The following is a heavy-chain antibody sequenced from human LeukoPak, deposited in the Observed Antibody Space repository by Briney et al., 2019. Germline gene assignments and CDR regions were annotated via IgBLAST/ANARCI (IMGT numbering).Heavy chain of an antibody. D-gene: IGHD1-26*01. V-gene: IGHV4-61*02. Sequence: SQTLSLTCTVSGDSMSSGNYYWSWIRRPAGKGLEWIGRMYTSGSTNYNPSLKSRVIISVDTSKNQFSLQLNSVTAADTAVYYCARGVGTTNFDYWGQGTLVTVSS. CDR1: GDSMSSGNYY. J-gene: IGHJ4*02. CDR2: MYTSGST. CDR3: ARGVGTTNFDY.